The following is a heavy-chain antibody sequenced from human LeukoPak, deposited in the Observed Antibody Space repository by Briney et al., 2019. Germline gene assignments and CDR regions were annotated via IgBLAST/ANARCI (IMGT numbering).Heavy chain of an antibody. CDR2: IGSGGDT. CDR3: ARDKDDYGSGNHWFDP. V-gene: IGHV3-69-1*01. D-gene: IGHD3-10*01. CDR1: GFTFSNYA. J-gene: IGHJ5*02. Sequence: PGGSLRLSCAASGFTFSNYAMTWVRLAPGKGLEWVSSIGSGGDTYYVDSVKGRFTISRDNAKNSLYLQMNSLRAEDTAMYYCARDKDDYGSGNHWFDPWGQGTLVTVSS.